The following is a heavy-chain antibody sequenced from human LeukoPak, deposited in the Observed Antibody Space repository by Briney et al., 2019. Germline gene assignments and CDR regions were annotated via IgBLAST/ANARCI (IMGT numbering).Heavy chain of an antibody. D-gene: IGHD6-13*01. Sequence: GASVKVSCKASGYTYTSYDINWVRQATGQGLEWMGWMNPNSGNTGYAQKFQGRVTITRNTSISTAYMELSSLRSEDTAVYYCARGQQQLVGYDYWGQGTLVTVSS. CDR3: ARGQQQLVGYDY. CDR1: GYTYTSYD. J-gene: IGHJ4*02. CDR2: MNPNSGNT. V-gene: IGHV1-8*03.